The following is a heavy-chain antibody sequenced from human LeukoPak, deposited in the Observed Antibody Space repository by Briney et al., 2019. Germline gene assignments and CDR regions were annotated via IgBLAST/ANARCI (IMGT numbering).Heavy chain of an antibody. D-gene: IGHD1-26*01. CDR1: GFTFSSYA. Sequence: GGSLRLSCAASGFTFSSYAMHWVRQAPGKGLEWVAVISYDGSNKYYADSVKGRFTISRDNSKNTLYPQMNSLRAEDTAVYYCARERRELEKYYYYGMDVWGQGTTVTVSS. CDR3: ARERRELEKYYYYGMDV. V-gene: IGHV3-30-3*01. CDR2: ISYDGSNK. J-gene: IGHJ6*02.